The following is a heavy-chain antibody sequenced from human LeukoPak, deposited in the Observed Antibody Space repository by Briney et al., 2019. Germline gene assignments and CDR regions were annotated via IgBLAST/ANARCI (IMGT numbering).Heavy chain of an antibody. V-gene: IGHV3-74*01. Sequence: GGSLRLSCAVSGFTFSSYWMHWVRQVPGKGLVWVSRISGDGSSTSYADSVKGRFTISRDNAKNTLYLQMNSLRAEDTAVYYCARPHSSSFYVVDYWGQGTLVTVSS. CDR3: ARPHSSSFYVVDY. CDR2: ISGDGSST. CDR1: GFTFSSYW. J-gene: IGHJ4*02. D-gene: IGHD6-13*01.